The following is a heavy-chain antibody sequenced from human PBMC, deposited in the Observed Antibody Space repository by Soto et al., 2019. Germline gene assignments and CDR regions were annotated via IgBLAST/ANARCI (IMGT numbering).Heavy chain of an antibody. CDR3: ARAAVAGIYYYGMDV. CDR1: GYTFTSYG. Sequence: GASVKVSCKASGYTFTSYGISWVRQAPGQGLEWMGWISAYNGNTNYAQKLQDRVTMTTDTSTSTAYMELRSLRSDDTAVYYCARAAVAGIYYYGMDVWGQGTTVTVSS. CDR2: ISAYNGNT. J-gene: IGHJ6*02. D-gene: IGHD6-19*01. V-gene: IGHV1-18*01.